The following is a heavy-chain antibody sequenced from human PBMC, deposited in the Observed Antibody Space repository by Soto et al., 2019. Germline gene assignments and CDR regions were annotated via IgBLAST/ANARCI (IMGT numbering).Heavy chain of an antibody. J-gene: IGHJ6*03. D-gene: IGHD4-17*01. V-gene: IGHV3-13*01. CDR1: GFTFSSYD. CDR3: ARAPHDYGDYYYYYYMDV. Sequence: GGSLRLSCAASGFTFSSYDMHWVRQATGKGLEWVSAIGTAGDTYYPGSVKGRFTISRENAKNSLYLQMNSLRAGDTAVYYCARAPHDYGDYYYYYYMDVWGKGTTVTVSS. CDR2: IGTAGDT.